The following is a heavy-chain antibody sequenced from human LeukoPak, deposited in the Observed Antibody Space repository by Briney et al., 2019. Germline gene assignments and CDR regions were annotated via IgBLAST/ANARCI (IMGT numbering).Heavy chain of an antibody. CDR3: AKQPYCGGDCYSLPKAF. J-gene: IGHJ4*02. CDR1: GFTFSSCA. CDR2: ISGSGGST. D-gene: IGHD2-21*02. Sequence: QTGGSLRLSCAASGFTFSSCAMSWARQAPGKGLEWVSAISGSGGSTYYADSVKGRFTISRDNSKNTLYLQMNSLRAEDTAVYYCAKQPYCGGDCYSLPKAFWGQGTLVTVSS. V-gene: IGHV3-23*01.